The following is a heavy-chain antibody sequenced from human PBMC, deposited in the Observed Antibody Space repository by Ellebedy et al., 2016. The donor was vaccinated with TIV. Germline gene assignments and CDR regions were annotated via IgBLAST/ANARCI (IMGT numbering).Heavy chain of an antibody. Sequence: MPSETLSLTCTVSGGSISSSPYHWGWIRQPPGKGLEWIGSISYSGGTYYSPSLKSRVTISVDTSKNHFSRKLSSVTAADTAVYYCGWDCSSTSCRGGYWGRGTLVTVSS. CDR2: ISYSGGT. J-gene: IGHJ4*02. V-gene: IGHV4-39*02. CDR3: GWDCSSTSCRGGY. CDR1: GGSISSSPYH. D-gene: IGHD2-2*01.